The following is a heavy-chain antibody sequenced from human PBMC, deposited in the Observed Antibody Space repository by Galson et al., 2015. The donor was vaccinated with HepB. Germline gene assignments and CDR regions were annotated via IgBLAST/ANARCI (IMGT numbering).Heavy chain of an antibody. Sequence: SLRLSCAASGFMFSRYSFNWVRQAPGKGLEWISYISSSSNTIYYADSVRGRFTISRDNAKNSLFLHMNSLRDEDTAVYYCARDSAGESFDWLFPGFCDCWGQGTLATVSS. V-gene: IGHV3-48*02. J-gene: IGHJ4*02. CDR3: ARDSAGESFDWLFPGFCDC. CDR2: ISSSSNTI. CDR1: GFMFSRYS. D-gene: IGHD3-9*01.